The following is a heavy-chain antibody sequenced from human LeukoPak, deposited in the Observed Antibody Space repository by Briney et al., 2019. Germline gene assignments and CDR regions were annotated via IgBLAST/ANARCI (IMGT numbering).Heavy chain of an antibody. CDR1: GYTFTSYG. CDR2: ISAYNGNT. Sequence: GASVKVSCKASGYTFTSYGISWVRQAPGQGLEWMGWISAYNGNTNYAQKLQGRVTMTTDTSTSTAYMELRSLRSDDTAVYYCAREKTGIPAMVTRGFDYWGQGTLVTVSS. CDR3: AREKTGIPAMVTRGFDY. J-gene: IGHJ4*02. D-gene: IGHD5-18*01. V-gene: IGHV1-18*01.